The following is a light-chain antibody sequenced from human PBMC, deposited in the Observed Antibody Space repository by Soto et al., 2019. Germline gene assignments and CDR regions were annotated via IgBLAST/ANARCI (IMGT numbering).Light chain of an antibody. J-gene: IGLJ2*01. CDR3: SSYGGSNNLL. Sequence: QSVLTQPPSASGSPGQSVTISCTGTSNDVGAYNFISWYQQHSGKAPKLMIYEVNKRPSGVPDRFSGSKSGNTASLTVSGLQAEDEADYYCSSYGGSNNLLFGGGTKLTVL. CDR1: SNDVGAYNF. CDR2: EVN. V-gene: IGLV2-8*01.